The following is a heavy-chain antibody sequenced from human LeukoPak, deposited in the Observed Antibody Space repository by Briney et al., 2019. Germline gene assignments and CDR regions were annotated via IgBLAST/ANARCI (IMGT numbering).Heavy chain of an antibody. J-gene: IGHJ5*02. D-gene: IGHD1-1*01. CDR3: ARMGGSNWNREINWFDP. V-gene: IGHV3-30*03. CDR1: GFTFSSYG. Sequence: PGGSLRLSCAASGFTFSSYGMHWVRQAPGKGLEWVAVISYDGSNKYYADSVKGRFTISRDNSKNTLYLQMNSLRAEDTAVYYCARMGGSNWNREINWFDPWGQGTLVTVSS. CDR2: ISYDGSNK.